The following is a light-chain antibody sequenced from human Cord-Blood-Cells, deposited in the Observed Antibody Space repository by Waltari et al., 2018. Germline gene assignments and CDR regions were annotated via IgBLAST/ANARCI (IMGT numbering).Light chain of an antibody. CDR3: QQYGSSPFT. CDR2: GAS. J-gene: IGKJ3*01. Sequence: EIVLTQSPGTLSLSPGERATLSCRASQSVSSSYLAWYQQKPSQAPRLLIYGASSRATGIPDRFSGSGSGTDFTLTISRLEPEDFAVYYCQQYGSSPFTFGPGTNVDI. V-gene: IGKV3-20*01. CDR1: QSVSSSY.